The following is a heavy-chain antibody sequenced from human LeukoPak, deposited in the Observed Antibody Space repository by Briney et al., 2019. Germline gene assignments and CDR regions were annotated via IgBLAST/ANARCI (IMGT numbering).Heavy chain of an antibody. CDR2: INHSGST. Sequence: SETLSLTCAVYGGSFSGYYWSWIRQPPGKGLEWIGEINHSGSTNYNPSLKSRVTISVDTSRNQFSLKLSSVTAADTAVYYCARGWGLFDYWGQGTLVTVSS. CDR1: GGSFSGYY. CDR3: ARGWGLFDY. V-gene: IGHV4-34*01. J-gene: IGHJ4*02. D-gene: IGHD7-27*01.